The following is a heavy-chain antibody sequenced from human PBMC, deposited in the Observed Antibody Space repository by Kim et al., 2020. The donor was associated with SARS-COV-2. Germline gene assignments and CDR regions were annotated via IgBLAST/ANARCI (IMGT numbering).Heavy chain of an antibody. Sequence: DSVKGRFTIARDTAKNTMYMQMNSLRAEDTAVDYCARELYPRHYFYYGLDVWGQGTPVTVSS. V-gene: IGHV3-74*01. J-gene: IGHJ6*02. CDR3: ARELYPRHYFYYGLDV.